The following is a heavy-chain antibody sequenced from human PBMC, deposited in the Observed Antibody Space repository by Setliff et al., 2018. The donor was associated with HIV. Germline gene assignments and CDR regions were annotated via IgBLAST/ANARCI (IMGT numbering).Heavy chain of an antibody. J-gene: IGHJ6*03. D-gene: IGHD3-3*01. V-gene: IGHV4-61*02. CDR1: GGSISSGGYF. CDR2: VSSSGNT. Sequence: SETLSLTCTVSGGSISSGGYFWSWIRQPAGGGLVWIGRVSSSGNTNYNPSLKSRVIISLDTSKNQFSLTLSSVTAADTAVYYCASHGDYYYYYMDVWGKGTTVTVSS. CDR3: ASHGDYYYYYMDV.